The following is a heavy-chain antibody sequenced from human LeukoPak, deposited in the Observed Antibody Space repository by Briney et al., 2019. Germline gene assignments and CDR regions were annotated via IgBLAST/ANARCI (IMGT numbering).Heavy chain of an antibody. J-gene: IGHJ4*02. V-gene: IGHV1-2*02. Sequence: ASVKVSCKTSVYPFSDYYIHWIRQASGQGLESMGWIDPKNGDTKYAQRSQGRLTISMDTSIDTVYMELSSLRYDDTAVYYCARLSALWGQGTLVTVSS. CDR1: VYPFSDYY. CDR2: IDPKNGDT. CDR3: ARLSAL.